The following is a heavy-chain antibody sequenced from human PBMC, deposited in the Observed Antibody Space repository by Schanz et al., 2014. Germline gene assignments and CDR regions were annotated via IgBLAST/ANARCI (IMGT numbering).Heavy chain of an antibody. J-gene: IGHJ3*02. CDR3: AKGRFGELSAFDI. V-gene: IGHV3-23*01. CDR1: GFTFSSYA. Sequence: EVQLLESGGGLVQPGGSLRLSCAASGFTFSSYAMSWVRQAPGKGLEWVSDISGSGGSTYYADSVKGRFTISRDNSKNTLYLQMNSLRAEDTAVYYCAKGRFGELSAFDIWGQGTMVTVSS. D-gene: IGHD3-10*01. CDR2: ISGSGGST.